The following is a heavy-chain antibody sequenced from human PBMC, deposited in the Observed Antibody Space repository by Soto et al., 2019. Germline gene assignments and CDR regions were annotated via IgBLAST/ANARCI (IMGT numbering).Heavy chain of an antibody. D-gene: IGHD2-15*01. Sequence: LRLSCAASGFTFSSYEMNWVRQAPGKGLEWVSYISSSGNTIHYADSVQGRFTISRDNAKNSLFLQMNSLRADDTAVYYCARDWWISDFSYYYGMDVWGQGTTVTVS. J-gene: IGHJ6*02. CDR3: ARDWWISDFSYYYGMDV. CDR1: GFTFSSYE. V-gene: IGHV3-48*03. CDR2: ISSSGNTI.